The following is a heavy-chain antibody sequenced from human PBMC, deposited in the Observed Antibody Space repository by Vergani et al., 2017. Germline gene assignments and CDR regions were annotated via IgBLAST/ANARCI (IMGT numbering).Heavy chain of an antibody. CDR3: AKDPRHSSSSGY. Sequence: EMQLVESGGGLVQPGGSLRLSCAASGFTFGDYYMAWIRLAPGKGLDWVASIKRDGTETFYVDSVKGRFTISRDNSKNTLYLQMNSLRAEDTAVYYCAKDPRHSSSSGYWGQGTLVTVSS. CDR1: GFTFGDYY. CDR2: IKRDGTET. D-gene: IGHD6-6*01. J-gene: IGHJ4*02. V-gene: IGHV3-7*03.